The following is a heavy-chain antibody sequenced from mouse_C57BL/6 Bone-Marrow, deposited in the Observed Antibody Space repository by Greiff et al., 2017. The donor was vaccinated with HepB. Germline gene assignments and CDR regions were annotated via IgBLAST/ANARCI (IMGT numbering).Heavy chain of an antibody. CDR2: IDPSDSYT. J-gene: IGHJ4*01. D-gene: IGHD4-1*01. CDR3: ARTVTGRYYAMDY. Sequence: QVQLQQPGAELVMPGASVKLSCKASGYTFTSYWMHWVKQRPGQGLEWIGEIDPSDSYTNYNQKFKGKSTLTVDKSSSTAYMQLSSLTSEDSAVYYCARTVTGRYYAMDYWGQGTSVTVSS. CDR1: GYTFTSYW. V-gene: IGHV1-69*01.